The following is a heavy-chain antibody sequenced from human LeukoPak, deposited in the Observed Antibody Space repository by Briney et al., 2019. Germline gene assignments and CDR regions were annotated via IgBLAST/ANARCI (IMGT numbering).Heavy chain of an antibody. V-gene: IGHV1-18*01. CDR2: INPYNGNT. CDR3: ARDLIAVLDY. D-gene: IGHD6-19*01. J-gene: IGHJ4*02. CDR1: GYTFTSYG. Sequence: ASVKVSCKASGYTFTSYGISWVRQAPGQGLEWMGWINPYNGNTNYAQKLQGRVTMTTDTSTSTAYMELRSMRSDDTAVYYCARDLIAVLDYWGQGTLVTVSS.